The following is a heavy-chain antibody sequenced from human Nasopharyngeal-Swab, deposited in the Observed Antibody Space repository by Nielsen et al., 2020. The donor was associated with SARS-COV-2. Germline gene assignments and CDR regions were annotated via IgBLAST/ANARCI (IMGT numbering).Heavy chain of an antibody. CDR2: IWYDGSNK. CDR3: ARESTPHCSSTSCLTDY. Sequence: EGSLRLSCAASGFTFSSYGMHWVRQAPGKGLEWVAVIWYDGSNKYYADSVKGRFTISRDNSKNTLYLQMNSLRAEDTAVYYCARESTPHCSSTSCLTDYWGQGTLVTVSS. V-gene: IGHV3-33*01. CDR1: GFTFSSYG. J-gene: IGHJ4*02. D-gene: IGHD2-2*01.